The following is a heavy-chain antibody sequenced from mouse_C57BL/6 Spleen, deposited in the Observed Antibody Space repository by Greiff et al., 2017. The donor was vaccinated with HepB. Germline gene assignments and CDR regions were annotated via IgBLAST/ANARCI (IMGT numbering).Heavy chain of an antibody. V-gene: IGHV1-81*01. D-gene: IGHD1-1*01. J-gene: IGHJ3*01. CDR3: ARCGSSSAWFAY. CDR2: IYPRSGNT. Sequence: QVQLQQSGAELARPGASVKLSCKASGYTFTSYGISWVKQRTGQGLEWIGEIYPRSGNTYYNEKFKGKATLTADKSSSTAYMELRSLTSEDSAVYFCARCGSSSAWFAYWGQGTLVTVSA. CDR1: GYTFTSYG.